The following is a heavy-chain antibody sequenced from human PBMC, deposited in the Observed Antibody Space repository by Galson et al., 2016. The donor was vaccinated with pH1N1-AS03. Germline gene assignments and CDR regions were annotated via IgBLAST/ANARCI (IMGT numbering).Heavy chain of an antibody. CDR2: ISTYNGNT. D-gene: IGHD2/OR15-2a*01. CDR3: ARAGTLLHYFDY. J-gene: IGHJ4*02. V-gene: IGHV1-18*01. CDR1: DYTFTNYG. Sequence: SCKASDYTFTNYGISWVRQAPGQGLEWMGWISTYNGNTNYAQKFQDRVSITADKSTSTAYMELSSLRSEDTAVYYCARAGTLLHYFDYWGQGTLVTVSS.